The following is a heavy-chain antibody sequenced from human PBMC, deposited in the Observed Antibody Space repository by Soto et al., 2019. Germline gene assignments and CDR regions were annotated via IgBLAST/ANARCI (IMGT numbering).Heavy chain of an antibody. J-gene: IGHJ6*02. D-gene: IGHD6-13*01. CDR3: ARGPAAGFTYYYYGMDV. Sequence: SETLSLTCTVSGGSISSYYWSWIRQPAGKGLEWIGRIYTSGSTNYNPSLKSRVTMSVDTSKNQLSLKLSSVTAADTAVYYCARGPAAGFTYYYYGMDVWGQGTTVTVSS. CDR1: GGSISSYY. CDR2: IYTSGST. V-gene: IGHV4-4*07.